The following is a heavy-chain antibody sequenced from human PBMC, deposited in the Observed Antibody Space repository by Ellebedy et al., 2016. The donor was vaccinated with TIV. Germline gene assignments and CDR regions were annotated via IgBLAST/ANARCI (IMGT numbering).Heavy chain of an antibody. D-gene: IGHD3-16*01. CDR2: ISYDGSNK. V-gene: IGHV3-30-3*01. CDR1: GFTFSSYA. CDR3: MSFI. J-gene: IGHJ4*02. Sequence: GGSLRLSCAASGFTFSSYAMHWVRQAPGKGLEWVAVISYDGSNKYYADSVKGRFTISRDNSKNTLYLQMNSLRAEDTALYYCMSFIWGQGTLVTVSS.